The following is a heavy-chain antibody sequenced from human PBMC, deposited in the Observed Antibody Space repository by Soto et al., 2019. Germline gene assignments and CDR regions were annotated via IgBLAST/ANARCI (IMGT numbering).Heavy chain of an antibody. J-gene: IGHJ5*02. Sequence: GGSLRLSCAASGFTFSSYSMNWVRQAPGKGLEWVSSISSSSSYIYYADSVKGRFTISRDNAKNSLYLQMNSLRAEDTAVYYCALLVPAAIGGVWFDPWGQGTLVTVSS. CDR2: ISSSSSYI. D-gene: IGHD2-2*02. CDR1: GFTFSSYS. CDR3: ALLVPAAIGGVWFDP. V-gene: IGHV3-21*01.